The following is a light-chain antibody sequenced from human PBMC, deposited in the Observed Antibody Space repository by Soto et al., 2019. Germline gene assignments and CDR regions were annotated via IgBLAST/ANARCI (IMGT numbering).Light chain of an antibody. CDR2: DVS. J-gene: IGLJ2*01. CDR1: SSDVGGYNY. Sequence: QSALTQPASVSGSPGQSITISCTGTSSDVGGYNYVSWYQQHPGKAPKLMIYDVSNRPSGVSNRFSGSKSDNTASLTISGLQAEDEADYYCSSYTSSYVVFGGGTKVTVL. V-gene: IGLV2-14*01. CDR3: SSYTSSYVV.